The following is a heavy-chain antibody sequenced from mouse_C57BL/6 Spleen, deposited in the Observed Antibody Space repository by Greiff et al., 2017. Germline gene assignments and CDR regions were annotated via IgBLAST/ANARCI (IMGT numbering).Heavy chain of an antibody. J-gene: IGHJ2*01. CDR3: ARKGTGYYFDY. V-gene: IGHV1-64*01. D-gene: IGHD4-1*01. Sequence: QVQLQQPGAELVKPGASVKLSCKASGYTFTSYWMHWVKQRPGQGLEWIGMIHPNSGSTNYNEKFKSKATLTVAKSSSTASMQLSSLTSDDSAVYYCARKGTGYYFDYWGQGTTLTVSS. CDR1: GYTFTSYW. CDR2: IHPNSGST.